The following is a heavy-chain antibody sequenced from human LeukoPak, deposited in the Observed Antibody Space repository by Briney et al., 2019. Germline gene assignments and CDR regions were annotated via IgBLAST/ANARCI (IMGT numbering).Heavy chain of an antibody. J-gene: IGHJ4*02. Sequence: GGSLRLSCAASGFTFSTYSMNWVRQAPGKGLEWVSYISGSSGNIDYADSVKGRFTVSRDNAENSLYLQMTSLRDEDTAVYYCARDLNWAFDYWGQGTLVTVSS. D-gene: IGHD7-27*01. V-gene: IGHV3-48*02. CDR2: ISGSSGNI. CDR3: ARDLNWAFDY. CDR1: GFTFSTYS.